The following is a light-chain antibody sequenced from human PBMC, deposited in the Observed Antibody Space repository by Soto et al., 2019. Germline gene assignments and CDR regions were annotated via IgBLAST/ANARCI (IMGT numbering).Light chain of an antibody. CDR2: AAS. CDR3: QQSNSYPALT. CDR1: RGISTW. Sequence: DIQMTQSPSSVSASVGDRVTITCRASRGISTWLAWYQQKPGKAPKLLIYAASNLQSGVPSRFSGSGSRRDFNLTISSLQPEDFATDYGQQSNSYPALTFGGGTKVEIK. J-gene: IGKJ4*01. V-gene: IGKV1D-12*01.